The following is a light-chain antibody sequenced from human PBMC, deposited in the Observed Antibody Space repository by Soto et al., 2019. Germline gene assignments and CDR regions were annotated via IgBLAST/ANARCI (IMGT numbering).Light chain of an antibody. CDR3: HQYDSSPLT. CDR1: QSVSSSF. V-gene: IGKV3-20*01. J-gene: IGKJ4*01. CDR2: GAS. Sequence: EIVLTQSPGALSLSPGERATLSCRASQSVSSSFLAWYQQKPGQAPRLLIYGASSRATGIPDRFSGSGSGTAFTLTISRLEPEDFAVYYCHQYDSSPLTFGGGTTVEIK.